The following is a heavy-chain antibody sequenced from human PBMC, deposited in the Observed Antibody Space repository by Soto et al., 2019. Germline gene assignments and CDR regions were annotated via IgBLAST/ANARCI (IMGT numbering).Heavy chain of an antibody. CDR3: AKDPRHDFWSGYGTFDY. V-gene: IGHV3-23*01. CDR2: ISGSGGST. Sequence: GGSLRLSCAASGFTFSSYAMSWVRQAPGKGLEWVSAISGSGGSTYYADSVKGRFTISRDNSKNTLYLQMNSLRAEDTAVYYRAKDPRHDFWSGYGTFDYWGQGTLVTVSS. CDR1: GFTFSSYA. J-gene: IGHJ4*02. D-gene: IGHD3-3*01.